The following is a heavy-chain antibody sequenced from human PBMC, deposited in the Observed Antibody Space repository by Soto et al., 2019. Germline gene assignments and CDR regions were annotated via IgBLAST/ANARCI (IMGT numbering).Heavy chain of an antibody. Sequence: SETLSLTCAVSGFFISSGNYWGWIRKPPGKGLEWIGSILHGGNTYYNPSLKSRVTISVDMSKNQFSLKLNSVTAADTAVYYCARARWYDAFDVWGQGTVVTVSS. V-gene: IGHV4-38-2*01. CDR1: GFFISSGNY. J-gene: IGHJ3*01. CDR3: ARARWYDAFDV. CDR2: ILHGGNT. D-gene: IGHD2-15*01.